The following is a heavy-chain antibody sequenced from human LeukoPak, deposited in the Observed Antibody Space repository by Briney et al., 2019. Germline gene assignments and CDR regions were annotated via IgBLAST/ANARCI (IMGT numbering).Heavy chain of an antibody. J-gene: IGHJ4*02. Sequence: GAPVKVSCKASGYTFTSYYMHWVRQAPGQGLEWMGIINPSGGSTSYAQKFQGRVTMTRDTSTSTVYMELSSLRSEDTAVYYCARDRLVGATRGGYYFDYWGQGTLVTVSS. CDR1: GYTFTSYY. D-gene: IGHD1-26*01. CDR2: INPSGGST. V-gene: IGHV1-46*01. CDR3: ARDRLVGATRGGYYFDY.